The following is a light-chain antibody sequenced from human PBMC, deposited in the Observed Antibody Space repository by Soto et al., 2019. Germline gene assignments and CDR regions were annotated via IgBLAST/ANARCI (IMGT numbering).Light chain of an antibody. CDR1: QSVSSN. V-gene: IGKV3-15*01. CDR2: GAS. J-gene: IGKJ1*01. CDR3: KRYSTWPET. Sequence: IVMTQSPATLSVSPGERATLSCRASQSVSSNLAWYQQKPGQAPSLLIYGASTRATGIPARFSGSVSGTEFTLTMSSLQSEDFGVYYCKRYSTWPETFRQRTKVEIK.